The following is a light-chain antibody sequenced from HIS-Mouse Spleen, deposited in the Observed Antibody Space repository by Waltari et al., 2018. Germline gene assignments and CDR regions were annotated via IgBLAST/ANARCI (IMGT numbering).Light chain of an antibody. Sequence: SYELTQPPSVSVSPGQTARITCPGDALPTQYAYWYQQKSGQAPGLVIYEDSKRPSGIPERFSGSSSGTMATLTISGAQVEDEADYYCYSTDSSGNHRVFGGGTKLTVL. CDR3: YSTDSSGNHRV. J-gene: IGLJ2*01. CDR2: EDS. CDR1: ALPTQY. V-gene: IGLV3-10*01.